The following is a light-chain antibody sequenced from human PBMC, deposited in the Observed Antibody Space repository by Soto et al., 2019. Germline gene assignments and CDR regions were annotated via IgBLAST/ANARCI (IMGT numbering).Light chain of an antibody. J-gene: IGKJ2*01. CDR2: GAS. CDR3: QQYRSSPLYT. CDR1: QSVSSSY. Sequence: EIVLTQSPGTLSLSPGERATLSCRASQSVSSSYLAWYQQKPGQAPRLLIYGASSRATGIPDRFSGSGSGTDFTLTISRLETEDFAVYYCQQYRSSPLYTFGQGTKLQIK. V-gene: IGKV3-20*01.